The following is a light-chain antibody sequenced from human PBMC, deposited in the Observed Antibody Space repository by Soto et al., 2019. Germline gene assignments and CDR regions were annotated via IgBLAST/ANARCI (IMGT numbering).Light chain of an antibody. CDR2: GAS. CDR3: QQYNNWHWT. Sequence: EIVMTQSPATLSVSPGERATLSCRASQSVSSNLAWYQQKPGQAPRLLIYGASTRATGIPARFSGSGSGTEFTLTISSLQSEDFDVYYCQQYNNWHWTFGQGTKVEIK. V-gene: IGKV3-15*01. CDR1: QSVSSN. J-gene: IGKJ1*01.